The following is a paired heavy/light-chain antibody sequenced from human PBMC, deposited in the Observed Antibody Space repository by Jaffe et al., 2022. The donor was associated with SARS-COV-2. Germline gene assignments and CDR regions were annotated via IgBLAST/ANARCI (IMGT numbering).Heavy chain of an antibody. CDR2: IRTKVNSFAT. V-gene: IGHV3-73*01. CDR3: VPSLTFCGGNCYD. J-gene: IGHJ4*02. CDR1: GFAFSDSA. D-gene: IGHD2-21*02. Sequence: EVQLVNSGGGLVQPGGSLKLSCAASGFAFSDSAVHWVRQASGKGLEWVGRIRTKVNSFATEYAASVKGRFIISRHDSRNTAYLQMNSLRIEDTAVYYCVPSLTFCGGNCYDWGQGTLVTVSS.
Light chain of an antibody. CDR2: KAS. J-gene: IGKJ2*01. CDR3: QQYRSYPYT. CDR1: QSANNW. Sequence: DIQMTQSPSTLSASVGDRVTITCRASQSANNWLAWHQQKPGKAPKLLIYKASNLESGVPSRFSGSGSGTEFTLTISSLQPDDFATYYCQQYRSYPYTFGQGTKLEIK. V-gene: IGKV1-5*03.